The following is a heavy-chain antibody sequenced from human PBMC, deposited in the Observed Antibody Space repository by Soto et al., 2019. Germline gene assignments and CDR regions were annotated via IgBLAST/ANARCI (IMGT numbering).Heavy chain of an antibody. D-gene: IGHD4-17*01. V-gene: IGHV1-2*04. CDR3: ARGYGGNSVGATLTDY. CDR1: GYTFTGYY. CDR2: INPNSGGT. Sequence: QVQLVQSGAEVKKPGASVKVSCKASGYTFTGYYMHWVRQAPGQGLEWMGWINPNSGGTNYAQKFQGWLTMTRDTSISTAYMELSRLRSDDTAVYYCARGYGGNSVGATLTDYWGQGTLVTVSS. J-gene: IGHJ4*02.